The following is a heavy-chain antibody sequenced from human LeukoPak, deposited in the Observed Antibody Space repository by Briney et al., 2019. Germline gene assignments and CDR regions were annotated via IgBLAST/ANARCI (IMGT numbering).Heavy chain of an antibody. V-gene: IGHV3-64D*06. CDR3: ARDMPGTYSFDY. D-gene: IGHD2-2*01. CDR1: GFTFSSYA. J-gene: IGHJ4*02. CDR2: IHHNGDIT. Sequence: GRSLRLSCAASGFTFSSYAMHWVRQAPGKALEYVSFIHHNGDITSYADSVRGRFTASRDNSKNTLFLELSSLRPGDTAVYYCARDMPGTYSFDYWGQGTLVTVSS.